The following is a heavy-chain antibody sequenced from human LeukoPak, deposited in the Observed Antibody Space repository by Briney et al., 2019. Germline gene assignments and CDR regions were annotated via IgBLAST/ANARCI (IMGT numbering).Heavy chain of an antibody. D-gene: IGHD2-2*01. Sequence: GGSLRLSCTASGLTFSTNWMAWVRQPPGKGLEWVANIEEDGSETYYVDSVKGRFTISRDNAKNSVYLQMSSLRAEDTAVYYCARDPDCTTTSCFDYWGQGTLVTVSS. CDR2: IEEDGSET. J-gene: IGHJ4*02. V-gene: IGHV3-7*03. CDR3: ARDPDCTTTSCFDY. CDR1: GLTFSTNW.